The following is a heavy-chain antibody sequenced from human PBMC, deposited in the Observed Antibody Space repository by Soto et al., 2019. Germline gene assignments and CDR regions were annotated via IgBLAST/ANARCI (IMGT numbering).Heavy chain of an antibody. CDR3: ARIYRDDSSGYYGYFDY. CDR1: GFSLSTSGMC. J-gene: IGHJ4*02. D-gene: IGHD3-22*01. CDR2: IDWDDDK. V-gene: IGHV2-70*01. Sequence: SGPTLVNPTQTLTLTCTFSGFSLSTSGMCVSWIRQPPGKALEWLALIDWDDDKYYSTSLKTRLTVSKDTSKNQVVLTMTNMDPADTATYYCARIYRDDSSGYYGYFDYWGQGTLVTVSS.